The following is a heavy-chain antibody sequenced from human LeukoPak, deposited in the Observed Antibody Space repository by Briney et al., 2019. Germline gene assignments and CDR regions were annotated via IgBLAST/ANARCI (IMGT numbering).Heavy chain of an antibody. J-gene: IGHJ3*02. Sequence: GGSLRLSCAASGFTFSSYAMRWVRQAPGKGLEWVSAISGSGGSTYYADSVKGRFTISRDNSKNTLYLQMNSLRAEDTAVYYCAKSPSFRPGAFDIWGQGTMVTVSS. CDR2: ISGSGGST. V-gene: IGHV3-23*01. CDR1: GFTFSSYA. CDR3: AKSPSFRPGAFDI.